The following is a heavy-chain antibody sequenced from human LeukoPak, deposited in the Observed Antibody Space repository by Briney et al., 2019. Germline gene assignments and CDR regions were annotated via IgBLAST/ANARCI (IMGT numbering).Heavy chain of an antibody. J-gene: IGHJ6*02. Sequence: SETLSLTCAVYGGSFSGYYWSWIRQPPGKGLEWIGEINHSGSTNYNPSLKSRVTISVDTSKNQFSLKLSSVPAADTAVYYCARGPDTAMVLYYYYGMDVWGQGTTVTVSS. D-gene: IGHD5-18*01. CDR2: INHSGST. CDR3: ARGPDTAMVLYYYYGMDV. V-gene: IGHV4-34*01. CDR1: GGSFSGYY.